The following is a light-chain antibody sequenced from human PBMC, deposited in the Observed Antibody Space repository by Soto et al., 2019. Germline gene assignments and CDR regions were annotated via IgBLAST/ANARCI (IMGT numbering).Light chain of an antibody. CDR2: GAS. J-gene: IGKJ5*01. Sequence: EVVLTQSPGTLSLSPGERATLSCRASHSVSSNYFAWYQQKPGQAPRLLIYGASRRATGIPDRFSGGGSGTDFNLTISGLEPEDFAVYFCHHYGSSPPLTFGQGTRLEIK. V-gene: IGKV3-20*01. CDR3: HHYGSSPPLT. CDR1: HSVSSNY.